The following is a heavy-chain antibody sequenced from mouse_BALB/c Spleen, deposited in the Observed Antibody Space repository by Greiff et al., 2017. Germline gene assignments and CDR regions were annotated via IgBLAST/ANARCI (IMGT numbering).Heavy chain of an antibody. CDR1: GFTFSSYA. D-gene: IGHD1-1*01. CDR3: ALYYYGSPHWYFDV. Sequence: EVKLMESGGGLVKPGGSLKLSCAASGFTFSSYAMSWVRQSPEKRLEWVAEISSGGSYTYYPDTVTGRFTISRDNAKNTLYLEMSSLRSEDTAMYYCALYYYGSPHWYFDVWGAGTTVTVSS. CDR2: ISSGGSYT. V-gene: IGHV5-9-4*01. J-gene: IGHJ1*01.